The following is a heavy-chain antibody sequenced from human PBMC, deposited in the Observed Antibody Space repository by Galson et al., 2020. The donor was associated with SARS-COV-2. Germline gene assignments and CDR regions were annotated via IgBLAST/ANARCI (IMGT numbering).Heavy chain of an antibody. D-gene: IGHD1-26*01. J-gene: IGHJ3*02. CDR1: GFTFSSYA. Sequence: GESLKISCAASGFTFSSYAMHWVRQAPGKGLEWVAVISYDGSNKYYADSVKGRFTISRDNSKNTLYLQMNSLRAEDTAVYYCARARGGNYVHGAFDIWGQGTMVTVSS. CDR2: ISYDGSNK. V-gene: IGHV3-30*04. CDR3: ARARGGNYVHGAFDI.